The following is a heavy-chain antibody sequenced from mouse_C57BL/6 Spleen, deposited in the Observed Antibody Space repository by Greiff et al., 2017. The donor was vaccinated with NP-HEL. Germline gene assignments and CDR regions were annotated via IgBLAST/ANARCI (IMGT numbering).Heavy chain of an antibody. CDR1: GYTFTSYW. D-gene: IGHD2-4*01. CDR2: IDPNSGGT. CDR3: ARGLYDYGGFYAMEC. J-gene: IGHJ4*01. Sequence: QVQLQQPGAELVKPGASVKLSCKASGYTFTSYWMHWVKQRPGRGLEWIGRIDPNSGGTKYNEKFKSKATLTVDKPSSTAYMQLSSLTSEDSAVDYCARGLYDYGGFYAMECWGQGASVTVSS. V-gene: IGHV1-72*01.